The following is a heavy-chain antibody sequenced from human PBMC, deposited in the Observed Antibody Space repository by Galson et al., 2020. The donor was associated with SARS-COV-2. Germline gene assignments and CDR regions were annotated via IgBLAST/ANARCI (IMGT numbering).Heavy chain of an antibody. D-gene: IGHD1-1*01. CDR3: ARLNWNAGGLDY. CDR1: GRSITSYY. J-gene: IGHJ4*02. Sequence: SQTLSLPCTVPGRSITSYYWSWIRQPPERGLVCIGYIFYSGSSNYNPSLQSRVTISLEPSKGQFSLKLTSVTAADTAVDYCARLNWNAGGLDYWGQGTLVTVAS. CDR2: IFYSGSS. V-gene: IGHV4-59*12.